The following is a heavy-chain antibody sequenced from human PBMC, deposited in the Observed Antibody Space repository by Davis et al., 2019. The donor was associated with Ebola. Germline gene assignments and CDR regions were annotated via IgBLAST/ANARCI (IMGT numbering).Heavy chain of an antibody. CDR1: GGSISSGGYY. J-gene: IGHJ5*02. Sequence: PSETLSLTCTVSGGSISSGGYYWSWIRQHPGKGLEWIGYIYYSGSTNYNPSLKSRVTMSVDTSKNQFSLKLSSVTAADTAVYYCARDGIAVAGMNWFDPWGQGTLVTVSS. V-gene: IGHV4-61*08. CDR2: IYYSGST. CDR3: ARDGIAVAGMNWFDP. D-gene: IGHD6-19*01.